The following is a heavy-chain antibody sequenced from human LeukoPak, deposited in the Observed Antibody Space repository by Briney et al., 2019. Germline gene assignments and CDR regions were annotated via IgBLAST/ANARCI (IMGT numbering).Heavy chain of an antibody. J-gene: IGHJ4*02. V-gene: IGHV3-30*04. CDR1: GFTFSSYA. CDR3: ASPTRDGYNFGY. Sequence: GGSLRLSCAASGFTFSSYAMHWVRQAPGKGLERVAVISYDGSNKYYADSVKGRFTISRDNSKNTLYLQMNSLRAEDTAVYYCASPTRDGYNFGYWGQGTLVTVSS. CDR2: ISYDGSNK. D-gene: IGHD5-24*01.